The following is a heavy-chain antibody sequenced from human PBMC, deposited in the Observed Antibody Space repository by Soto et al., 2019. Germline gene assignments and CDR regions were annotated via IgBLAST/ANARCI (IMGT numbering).Heavy chain of an antibody. CDR3: VSDRGYGHASVPYS. V-gene: IGHV3-30*03. Sequence: QAHLVGSGGGVVQPGRSLRLSCAASGFTFTSYGMHWVRQAPGTRLEWVAVISYDGGLQHYADSVKGRFTISRDNSKNMELLRMNSLRAKDTAVYYCVSDRGYGHASVPYSWGQGTLVSFSS. D-gene: IGHD5-18*01. CDR2: ISYDGGLQ. CDR1: GFTFTSYG. J-gene: IGHJ4*02.